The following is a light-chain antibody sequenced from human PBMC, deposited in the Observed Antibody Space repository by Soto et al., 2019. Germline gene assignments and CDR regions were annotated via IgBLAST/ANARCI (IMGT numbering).Light chain of an antibody. CDR2: AAS. CDR1: LPISNY. J-gene: IGKJ1*01. Sequence: DIQMTQSPSSLSASVGGRVTVTCRASLPISNYLAWYQQKPGKIPNLLIYAASTLQAGVPSRFSGSGSGTEFTLTISSLQPDDFATYICQQYNSFPATFGQGTKVDIK. CDR3: QQYNSFPAT. V-gene: IGKV1-27*01.